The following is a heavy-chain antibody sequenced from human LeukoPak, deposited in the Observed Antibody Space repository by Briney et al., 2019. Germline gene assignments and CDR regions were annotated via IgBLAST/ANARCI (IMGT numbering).Heavy chain of an antibody. CDR2: IIPIFGTA. V-gene: IGHV1-69*05. D-gene: IGHD6-6*01. J-gene: IGHJ4*02. CDR1: GGTSSSYA. CDR3: ARVGGAARSYFDY. Sequence: SVKVSCKASGGTSSSYAISWVRQAPGQGLEWMGGIIPIFGTANYAQKFQGRVTITTDESTSTAYMELSSLRPEDTAVYYCARVGGAARSYFDYWGQGTLVTVSS.